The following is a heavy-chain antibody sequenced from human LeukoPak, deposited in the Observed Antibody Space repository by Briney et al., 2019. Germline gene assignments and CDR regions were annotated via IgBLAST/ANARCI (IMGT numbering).Heavy chain of an antibody. V-gene: IGHV4-34*01. Sequence: PSVTLSLTCAFYGGSFSGYYWSGFRQPPGKGLEWIGEINHSGSTNYNPSLKSRVTISVDTSKNQFSLKLSSVTAADTAVYYCARGHPVGATDAFDIWGQGTMVTVSS. CDR3: ARGHPVGATDAFDI. CDR2: INHSGST. CDR1: GGSFSGYY. J-gene: IGHJ3*02. D-gene: IGHD1-26*01.